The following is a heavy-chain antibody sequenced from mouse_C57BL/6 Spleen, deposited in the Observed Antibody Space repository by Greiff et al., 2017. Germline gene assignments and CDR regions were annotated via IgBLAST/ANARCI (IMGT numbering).Heavy chain of an antibody. CDR2: IYPGAGDT. Sequence: QVHVKQSGPELVKPGASVKISCKASGYAFSSSWMNWVKQRPGKGLEWIGRIYPGAGDTNYNGKFKGKATLTADKSSSTAYMQLSSLTSEDSAVYFCARDLLLLYWYFDVWGTGTTVTVSS. CDR3: ARDLLLLYWYFDV. D-gene: IGHD1-1*01. V-gene: IGHV1-82*01. J-gene: IGHJ1*03. CDR1: GYAFSSSW.